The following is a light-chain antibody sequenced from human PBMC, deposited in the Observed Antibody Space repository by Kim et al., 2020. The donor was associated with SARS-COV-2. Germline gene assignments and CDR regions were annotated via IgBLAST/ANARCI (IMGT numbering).Light chain of an antibody. CDR1: NSVNID. CDR3: QQYKNWPLT. V-gene: IGKV3-15*01. J-gene: IGKJ4*01. CDR2: GAS. Sequence: PGKGVTPSCMNKNSVNIDLAWYQQKPGQAPRLLIYGASKRATDIPARFTGSGSGTEFTLTISSLQSEDFEVYFCQQYKNWPLTFGGGTKVDIK.